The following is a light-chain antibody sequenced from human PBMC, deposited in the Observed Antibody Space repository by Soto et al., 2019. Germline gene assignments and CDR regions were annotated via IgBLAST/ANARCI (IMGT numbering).Light chain of an antibody. Sequence: EIVMTQSPATLSVSLGERATLSCRASQSVRSSLAWYQQKPGQAPRLLIYDASTRAPCIPDRFSGSGSGTELTLTISSLQSDDFAVYHCQQYNNWPPTFGHGTRLEI. CDR3: QQYNNWPPT. V-gene: IGKV3-15*01. CDR2: DAS. CDR1: QSVRSS. J-gene: IGKJ5*01.